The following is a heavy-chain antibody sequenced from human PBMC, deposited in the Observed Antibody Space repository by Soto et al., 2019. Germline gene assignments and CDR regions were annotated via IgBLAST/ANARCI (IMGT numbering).Heavy chain of an antibody. D-gene: IGHD6-19*01. Sequence: GGSLRLSCAASGFTFSSYAMHWVRQAPGKGLEYVSAISSNGGSTYYANSVKGRFTISRDNSKNTLYLQMGSLRAEDMAVYYCAGELIAVAGYNWFDPWGQGTLVTVSS. V-gene: IGHV3-64*01. CDR2: ISSNGGST. J-gene: IGHJ5*02. CDR3: AGELIAVAGYNWFDP. CDR1: GFTFSSYA.